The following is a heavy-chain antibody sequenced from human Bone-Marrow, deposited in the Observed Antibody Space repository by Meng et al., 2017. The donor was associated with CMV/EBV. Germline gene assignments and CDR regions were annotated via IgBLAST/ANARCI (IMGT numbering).Heavy chain of an antibody. J-gene: IGHJ3*02. CDR3: VRLMAAHDAFDI. Sequence: GGSLRLSCAASGFTFSSYWMSWVRQAPGKGLEWVANIKQDGSEKYYVDSVKGRFTISRDNAKNSLYLQMNSLRSEDTAVYYWVRLMAAHDAFDIWGQGTMVTVSS. V-gene: IGHV3-7*01. CDR1: GFTFSSYW. CDR2: IKQDGSEK. D-gene: IGHD5-24*01.